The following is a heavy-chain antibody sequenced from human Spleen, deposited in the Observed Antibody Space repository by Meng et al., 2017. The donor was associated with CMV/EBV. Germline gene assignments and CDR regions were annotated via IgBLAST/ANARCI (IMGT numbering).Heavy chain of an antibody. V-gene: IGHV1-18*01. CDR3: ARDLGSSWADY. J-gene: IGHJ4*02. CDR2: ISAYNGNT. CDR1: GYTFTYYG. D-gene: IGHD2-2*01. Sequence: ASVKVSCKASGYTFTYYGISWVRQAPGQGLEWMGWISAYNGNTNYAQKLQGRVTMATDTSTSTTYMELRSLTSDDTAVYYCARDLGSSWADYWGQGTLVTVSS.